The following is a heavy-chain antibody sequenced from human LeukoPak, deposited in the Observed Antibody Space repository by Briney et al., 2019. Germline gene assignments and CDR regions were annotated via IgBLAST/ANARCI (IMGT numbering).Heavy chain of an antibody. CDR3: ARGRLQLKNWFDP. J-gene: IGHJ5*02. CDR1: GGSISSGGYY. D-gene: IGHD5-24*01. V-gene: IGHV4-31*03. Sequence: SQTLSLTCTVSGGSISSGGYYWSWIRQHPGKGLEWIGYIYYSGSTYYNPSLKSRATISVDTSKNQFSLKLSSVTAADTAVYYCARGRLQLKNWFDPWGQGTLVTVSS. CDR2: IYYSGST.